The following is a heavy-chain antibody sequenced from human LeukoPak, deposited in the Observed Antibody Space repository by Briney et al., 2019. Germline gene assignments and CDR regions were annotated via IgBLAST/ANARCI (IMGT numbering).Heavy chain of an antibody. CDR1: GFTSSTYW. CDR3: ARDRDSRWDFDL. J-gene: IGHJ2*01. Sequence: GGSLRLSCVASGFTSSTYWMSWVRQAPGKGLEWVASIKQDGSETYYVDSVKGRFTLSRDNAKNSLYLQMNSLRADDTAVYYCARDRDSRWDFDLWGRGTLVTVSS. V-gene: IGHV3-7*01. D-gene: IGHD3-22*01. CDR2: IKQDGSET.